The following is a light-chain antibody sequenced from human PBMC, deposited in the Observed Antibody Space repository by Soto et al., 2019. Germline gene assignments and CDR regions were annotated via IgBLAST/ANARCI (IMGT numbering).Light chain of an antibody. CDR3: QQYGSP. CDR2: SAS. Sequence: EIVLRQSPGTLSLSPGERATLSCRASQSLGSYLAWYQQKPGQAPRLLIYSASSRATGIPDRFSGSGSGTDFTLTISRLEPEDFAVYYCQQYGSPFGQGTKVEIK. CDR1: QSLGSY. J-gene: IGKJ1*01. V-gene: IGKV3-20*01.